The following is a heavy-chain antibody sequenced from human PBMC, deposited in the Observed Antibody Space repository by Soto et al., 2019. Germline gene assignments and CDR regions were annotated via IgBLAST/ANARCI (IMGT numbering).Heavy chain of an antibody. CDR2: IYYSGST. Sequence: SETLSLTCTVSGGSISSSSYYSGWIRRPPGKGLEWIGSIYYSGSTYYNPSLKSRVTISVDTSKNQFSLKLSSVTAADTAVYYCARRSEALRFLEWLPSPFDPWGQGTLVTVSS. J-gene: IGHJ5*02. CDR1: GGSISSSSYY. CDR3: ARRSEALRFLEWLPSPFDP. D-gene: IGHD3-3*01. V-gene: IGHV4-39*01.